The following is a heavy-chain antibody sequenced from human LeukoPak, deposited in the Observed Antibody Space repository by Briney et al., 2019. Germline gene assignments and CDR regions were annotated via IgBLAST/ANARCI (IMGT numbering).Heavy chain of an antibody. CDR2: VYDSAIT. CDR1: GDSITNHY. V-gene: IGHV4-59*11. J-gene: IGHJ4*02. D-gene: IGHD1-1*01. CDR3: AKVVGTGTTPTDY. Sequence: KPSETLSLTCTVSGDSITNHYWHWIRRPPGKGLEWIGYVYDSAITNYNPSLKSRVTISGDMSKNQLSLKLSSVTAADTAVYYCAKVVGTGTTPTDYWGQGTLVTVSS.